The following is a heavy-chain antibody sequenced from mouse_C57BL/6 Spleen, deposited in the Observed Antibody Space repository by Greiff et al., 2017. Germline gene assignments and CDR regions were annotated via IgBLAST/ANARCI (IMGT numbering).Heavy chain of an antibody. Sequence: VQLQQPGAELVKPGASVQMSCKASGYTFTSYWITWVKQRPGQGLEWIGDIYPGSGSTNSNEKFKSKATLTVDTSSSTSYMQLSILTSEDSAVYYCSRYLSNYRFDYWGQGTTLTVSS. D-gene: IGHD2-5*01. J-gene: IGHJ2*01. CDR2: IYPGSGST. CDR3: SRYLSNYRFDY. V-gene: IGHV1-55*01. CDR1: GYTFTSYW.